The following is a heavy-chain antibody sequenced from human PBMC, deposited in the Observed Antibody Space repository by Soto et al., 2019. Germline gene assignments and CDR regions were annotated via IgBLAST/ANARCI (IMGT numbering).Heavy chain of an antibody. CDR1: GFTFSTYA. J-gene: IGHJ3*01. D-gene: IGHD1-26*01. CDR3: ARAYGIGGTTFDF. V-gene: IGHV3-30-3*01. CDR2: ISCDGSNK. Sequence: QVQLVESGGGVVQPGRSLRLSCAASGFTFSTYAMHWVRQAPGKGLEWVAVISCDGSNKYYADSMKGGLTISRDNSKNRLYQQMISPRAEDTAVYYCARAYGIGGTTFDFWGQGTMVTVSS.